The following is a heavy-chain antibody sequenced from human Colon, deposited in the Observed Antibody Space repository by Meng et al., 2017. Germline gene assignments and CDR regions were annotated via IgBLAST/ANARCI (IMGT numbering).Heavy chain of an antibody. V-gene: IGHV4-61*03. J-gene: IGHJ5*02. Sequence: QVQLQVWGPGLVRPSETLSLTCTVSGASVSSDSHYWSWIRQSPGKGLEWIGYIYYTGNTNYNPSLASRVSMSLDTSKNHFSLHLTSVTAADTAIYYCARVNGDFDEAWFDPWGQGTLVTVSS. CDR1: GASVSSDSHY. D-gene: IGHD4-17*01. CDR3: ARVNGDFDEAWFDP. CDR2: IYYTGNT.